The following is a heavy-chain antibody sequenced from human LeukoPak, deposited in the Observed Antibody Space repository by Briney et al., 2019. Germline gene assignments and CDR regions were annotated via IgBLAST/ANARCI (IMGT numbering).Heavy chain of an antibody. D-gene: IGHD3-9*01. CDR2: FDPEDGET. J-gene: IGHJ4*02. CDR3: ATVPNLRYFDWLLSSFDY. CDR1: GCTLTELS. V-gene: IGHV1-24*01. Sequence: ASVKVSCKVSGCTLTELSMHWVRQAPGKGLEWMGGFDPEDGETIYAQKFQGRVTMTEDTSTDTAYMELSSLRSEDTAVYYCATVPNLRYFDWLLSSFDYWGQGTLVTVSS.